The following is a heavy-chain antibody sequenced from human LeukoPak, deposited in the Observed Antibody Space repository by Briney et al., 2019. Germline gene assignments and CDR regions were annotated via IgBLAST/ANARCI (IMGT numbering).Heavy chain of an antibody. V-gene: IGHV3-7*01. CDR1: GFTFSSYW. CDR3: ARSSPGNYGDYQFDY. Sequence: PGGSLRLSCAASGFTFSSYWMSWVRQAPGKGLEWVANIKQGGSEKYYVDSVKGRFTISRDNAKNSLCLQMNSLRAEDTAVYYCARSSPGNYGDYQFDYWGQGTLVTVSS. CDR2: IKQGGSEK. D-gene: IGHD4-17*01. J-gene: IGHJ4*02.